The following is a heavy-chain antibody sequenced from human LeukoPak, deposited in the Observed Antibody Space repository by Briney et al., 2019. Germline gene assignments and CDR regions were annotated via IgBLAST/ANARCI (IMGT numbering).Heavy chain of an antibody. V-gene: IGHV1-69*13. CDR3: ARAWGGYGFRYYYYYMDV. CDR1: GGTFISYA. CDR2: IIPIFGTA. D-gene: IGHD3-16*01. Sequence: SVKVSCKASGGTFISYAISWVRQAPGQGLEWMGGIIPIFGTANYAQKFQGRVTITADESTSTAYMELSSLRSEDTAVYYCARAWGGYGFRYYYYYMDVWGKGTTVTVSS. J-gene: IGHJ6*03.